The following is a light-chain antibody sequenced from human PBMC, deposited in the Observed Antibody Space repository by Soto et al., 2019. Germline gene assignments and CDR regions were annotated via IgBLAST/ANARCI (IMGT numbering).Light chain of an antibody. CDR2: GAS. Sequence: DIQMTQSPSSLSASVGDRVTITCRASQSIDRALNWYQHKAGKAPKLLIYGASNLDSGVPSRFSGGGSGTDFTLTITSLQPEDFATYYCQQSYSPVRNIFGQGTKL. J-gene: IGKJ2*01. CDR3: QQSYSPVRNI. V-gene: IGKV1-39*01. CDR1: QSIDRA.